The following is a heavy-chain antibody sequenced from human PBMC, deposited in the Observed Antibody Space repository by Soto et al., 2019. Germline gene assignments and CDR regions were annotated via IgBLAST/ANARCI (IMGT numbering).Heavy chain of an antibody. CDR3: TRDSALGTFDY. Sequence: GGSLRLSCTASGFSFSSYAMYWFRQPPGKGLEWVAVISKDGMNKNYADSVKGRVTVSRDNANYSLDVQLNSLGGEDKAMDYYTRDSALGTFDYWGQGTPVPVSS. D-gene: IGHD6-13*01. CDR2: ISKDGMNK. V-gene: IGHV3-30*04. J-gene: IGHJ4*02. CDR1: GFSFSSYA.